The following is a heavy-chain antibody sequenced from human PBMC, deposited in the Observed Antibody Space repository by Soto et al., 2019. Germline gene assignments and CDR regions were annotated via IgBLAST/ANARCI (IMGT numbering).Heavy chain of an antibody. V-gene: IGHV1-69*01. J-gene: IGHJ4*02. CDR3: ARDPGGYCSGGSCNQDY. CDR1: GGTFSSYA. CDR2: IIPIFGTA. D-gene: IGHD2-15*01. Sequence: QVQLVQSGAEVKKPRSSVKVSCKASGGTFSSYAISWVRQAPGQGLEWMGGIIPIFGTANYAQKFQGRVTITADESTSTAYMELSSLRSEDTAVYYCARDPGGYCSGGSCNQDYWGQGTLVTVSS.